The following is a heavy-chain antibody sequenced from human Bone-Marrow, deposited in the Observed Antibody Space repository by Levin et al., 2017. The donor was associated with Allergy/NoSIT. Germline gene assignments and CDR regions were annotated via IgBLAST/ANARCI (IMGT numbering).Heavy chain of an antibody. CDR3: AREDGSTVDY. CDR2: IYYSGNT. V-gene: IGHV4-31*03. J-gene: IGHJ4*02. CDR1: GGSISSGGYY. Sequence: SQTLSLTCTVSGGSISSGGYYWSWIRQQPGKGLEWIGYIYYSGNTYYNPSLKSRVMISVDTSKNQFSLKVSSVTAADTAVYYCAREDGSTVDYWGQGILVTVSS. D-gene: IGHD2-2*03.